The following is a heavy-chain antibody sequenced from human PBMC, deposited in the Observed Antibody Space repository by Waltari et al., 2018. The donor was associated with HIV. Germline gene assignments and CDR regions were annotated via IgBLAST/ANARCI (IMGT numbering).Heavy chain of an antibody. Sequence: QVQLVESGGGVVQPGRSLRLSCAASGFTFSSYGMHWVRQAPGKGLEWVAVIWYDGSNKNYADSVKGRFTISRDNSKNTRYLQMNSLRAEDTAVYYCARGPCGGDCYTPHWYFDLWGRGTLVTVSS. J-gene: IGHJ2*01. CDR1: GFTFSSYG. CDR3: ARGPCGGDCYTPHWYFDL. V-gene: IGHV3-33*01. D-gene: IGHD2-21*02. CDR2: IWYDGSNK.